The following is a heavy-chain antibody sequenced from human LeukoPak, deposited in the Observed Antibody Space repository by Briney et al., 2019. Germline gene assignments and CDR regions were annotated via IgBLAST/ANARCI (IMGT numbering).Heavy chain of an antibody. CDR1: GYTFTDYY. D-gene: IGHD3-22*01. CDR3: ARAQSTYYYDSTRGRWFDP. V-gene: IGHV1-46*01. CDR2: INPSGGST. Sequence: GASVKVSCKASGYTFTDYYMHWVRQAPGQGLEWMGIINPSGGSTSYAQKFQGRVTMTRDMSTSTVYMELSSLRSEDTAVYYCARAQSTYYYDSTRGRWFDPWGQGTLVTVSS. J-gene: IGHJ5*02.